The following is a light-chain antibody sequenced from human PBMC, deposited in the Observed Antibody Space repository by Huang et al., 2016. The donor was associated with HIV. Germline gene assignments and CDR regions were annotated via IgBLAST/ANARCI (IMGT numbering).Light chain of an antibody. CDR2: GAS. J-gene: IGKJ5*01. V-gene: IGKV3-20*01. CDR1: QSVSSSY. CDR3: QQYGDSPIT. Sequence: EIVLTQSPGTLSLSPGERATLSCRASQSVSSSYLACYQQKRGQAPRLLIYGASNRATGSPDRFSGSGSGTDCALTIGRLEPEDFAVYYCQQYGDSPITFGQGTRLEIQ.